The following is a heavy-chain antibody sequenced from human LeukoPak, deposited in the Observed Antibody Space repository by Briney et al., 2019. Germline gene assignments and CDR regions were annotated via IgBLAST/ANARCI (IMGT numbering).Heavy chain of an antibody. V-gene: IGHV3-30*18. CDR2: ISYDGSNK. CDR1: GFTFSSYG. CDR3: AKDSLRGYSGSVRSDLDY. Sequence: GGSLRLSCAASGFTFSSYGMHWVRQAPGKGLEWVAVISYDGSNKYYADSVKGRFTISRDNSKNTLYLQMNSLRAEDTAVYYCAKDSLRGYSGSVRSDLDYWGQGTLVTASS. J-gene: IGHJ4*02. D-gene: IGHD5-12*01.